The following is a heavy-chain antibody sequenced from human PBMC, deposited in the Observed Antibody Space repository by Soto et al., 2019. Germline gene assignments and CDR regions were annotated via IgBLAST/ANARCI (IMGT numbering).Heavy chain of an antibody. Sequence: GGSLRLSCAASGFTFSSYAMSWVRQAPGQGLEWVSAISGSGGSTYYADSVKGRFTISRDNSKNTLFLQMNSLRAEDTAVYYCAKDLRFLEWPYFDYWGQGTLVTVSS. CDR3: AKDLRFLEWPYFDY. CDR1: GFTFSSYA. CDR2: ISGSGGST. V-gene: IGHV3-23*01. J-gene: IGHJ4*02. D-gene: IGHD3-3*01.